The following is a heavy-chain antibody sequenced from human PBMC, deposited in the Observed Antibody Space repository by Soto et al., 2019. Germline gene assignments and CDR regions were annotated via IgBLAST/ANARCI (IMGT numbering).Heavy chain of an antibody. V-gene: IGHV3-7*04. J-gene: IGHJ4*02. CDR1: GFTFSSYA. D-gene: IGHD3-16*01. CDR2: INEDGSEK. Sequence: PGGSLRLSCAASGFTFSSYAMHWVRQAPGKGLEWVAMINEDGSEKYYVDSVKGRFTISRDNAKNSLYLEMDSLRAEDTAVYYCVTDYDAKGWGTYWGQGNLVTVS. CDR3: VTDYDAKGWGTY.